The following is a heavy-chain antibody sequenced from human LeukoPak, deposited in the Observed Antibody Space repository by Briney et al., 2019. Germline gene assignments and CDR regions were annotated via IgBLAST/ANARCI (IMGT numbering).Heavy chain of an antibody. Sequence: GGSLRLSCAASRFTFSSYAMSWVRQAPGKGLEWVSAISGSGGSTYYADSVKGRFTISRDNSKNTLSLQMNSLRAEDTALYYCAKGMGSASFRENYFYMDAWGKGTTVTISS. D-gene: IGHD1-26*01. V-gene: IGHV3-23*01. CDR2: ISGSGGST. J-gene: IGHJ6*03. CDR3: AKGMGSASFRENYFYMDA. CDR1: RFTFSSYA.